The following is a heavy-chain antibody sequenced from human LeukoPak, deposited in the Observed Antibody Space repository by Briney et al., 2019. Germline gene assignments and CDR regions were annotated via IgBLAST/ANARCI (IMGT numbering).Heavy chain of an antibody. V-gene: IGHV3-15*01. CDR2: IKSKTDGGTT. D-gene: IGHD2-15*01. Sequence: GGSLRLSCAASGLTFSNAWMSWVRQAPGKGLEWVGRIKSKTDGGTTDYAAPVKGRFTISRDDSKNTLYLQMNSLKTEDTAVYYCTTEWYCSGGSCYPDLDYWGQGPLVTVSS. CDR3: TTEWYCSGGSCYPDLDY. J-gene: IGHJ4*02. CDR1: GLTFSNAW.